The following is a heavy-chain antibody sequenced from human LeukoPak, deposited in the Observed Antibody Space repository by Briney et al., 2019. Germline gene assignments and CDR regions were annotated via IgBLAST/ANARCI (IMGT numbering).Heavy chain of an antibody. J-gene: IGHJ4*02. CDR3: ARASSYGDYSR. Sequence: GGSLRLSCAASRFTFDNYGMHWVRQAPGKGLEWVAVISYDGSNKYYADSVKGRFTISRDNSKNTLYLQMNSLRAEDTAVYYCARASSYGDYSRWGQGTLVTVSS. V-gene: IGHV3-30*03. D-gene: IGHD4-17*01. CDR1: RFTFDNYG. CDR2: ISYDGSNK.